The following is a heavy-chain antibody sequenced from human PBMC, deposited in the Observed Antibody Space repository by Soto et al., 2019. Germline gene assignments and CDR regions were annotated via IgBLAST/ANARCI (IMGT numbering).Heavy chain of an antibody. CDR1: GGSISSGGYY. CDR2: IYYSGST. V-gene: IGHV4-31*03. Sequence: SETLSLTCTVSGGSISSGGYYWSWIRQHPGKGLEWIGYIYYSGSTYYNPSLKSRVTISVDTSKNQFSLKLSSVTAADTAVYYCARERYYDSSGYYPDNWFGPWGQGTLVTVSS. J-gene: IGHJ5*02. D-gene: IGHD3-22*01. CDR3: ARERYYDSSGYYPDNWFGP.